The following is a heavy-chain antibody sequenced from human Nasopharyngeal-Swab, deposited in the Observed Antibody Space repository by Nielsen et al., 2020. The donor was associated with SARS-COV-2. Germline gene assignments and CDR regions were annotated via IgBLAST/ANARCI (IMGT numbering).Heavy chain of an antibody. V-gene: IGHV3-74*01. Sequence: LNFSCAASGTFISYYLIYVVRPPAREGLVWVSRINDDGRDTIYPDSVKGRFTISRDNAKNTLYLQMNSLRAEDTAVYYCARATNLGGSLWVPDYWGQGTLVTVSS. J-gene: IGHJ4*02. CDR3: ARATNLGGSLWVPDY. CDR2: INDDGRDT. CDR1: GTFISYYL. D-gene: IGHD5-12*01.